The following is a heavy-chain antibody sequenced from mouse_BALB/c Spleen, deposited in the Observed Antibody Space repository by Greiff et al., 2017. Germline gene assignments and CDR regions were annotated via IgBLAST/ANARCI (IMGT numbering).Heavy chain of an antibody. D-gene: IGHD2-3*01. J-gene: IGHJ2*01. CDR2: ISTYYGDA. Sequence: QVHVKQSGAELVRPGVSVKISCKGSGYTFTDYAMHWVKQSHAKSLEWIGVISTYYGDASYNQKFKGKATMTVDKSSSTAYMELARLTSEDSAIYYCARDGGNFDYWGQGTTLTVSS. V-gene: IGHV1S137*01. CDR3: ARDGGNFDY. CDR1: GYTFTDYA.